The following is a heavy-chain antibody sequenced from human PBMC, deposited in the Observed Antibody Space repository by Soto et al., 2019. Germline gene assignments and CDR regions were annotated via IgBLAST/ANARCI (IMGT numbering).Heavy chain of an antibody. Sequence: GASVKVSCKASGYTFTSYDINWVRQATGQGLEWMGWMNPNSGNTGYAQKFQGRVTMTRNTSISTAYMELSSLRSEDTAVYYCARYYSYGFSYYYYGMDVWGQGTTVTVSS. J-gene: IGHJ6*02. CDR1: GYTFTSYD. CDR2: MNPNSGNT. V-gene: IGHV1-8*01. CDR3: ARYYSYGFSYYYYGMDV. D-gene: IGHD5-18*01.